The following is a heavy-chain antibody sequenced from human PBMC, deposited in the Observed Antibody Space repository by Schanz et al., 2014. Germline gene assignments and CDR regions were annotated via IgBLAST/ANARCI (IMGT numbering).Heavy chain of an antibody. CDR1: GFTFATYA. Sequence: VKLLESGGGLVQPGGSLRLSCAASGFTFATYAMSWVRQAPGKGLEWVAIIWYDGSNKYYADSVKGRFTISRDNSKNTLYLQINSLRAEDTAVYYCAKEKEEVAADGSFFDYWGQGTLVTVSS. CDR2: IWYDGSNK. V-gene: IGHV3-30*02. D-gene: IGHD6-13*01. CDR3: AKEKEEVAADGSFFDY. J-gene: IGHJ4*02.